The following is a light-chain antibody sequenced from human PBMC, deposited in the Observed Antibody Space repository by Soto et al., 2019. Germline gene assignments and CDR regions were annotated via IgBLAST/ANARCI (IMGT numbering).Light chain of an antibody. CDR2: KAS. Sequence: DIQMTQSPSTLSASVGDRVTISRRASQSIINWLGWYQQTPGKAPKILIYKASSLESGVPSRFRGSGSGTDCTLTINSLQPDDFETYYCQHYNSFPWTFGQGTKVDI. CDR3: QHYNSFPWT. J-gene: IGKJ1*01. CDR1: QSIINW. V-gene: IGKV1-5*03.